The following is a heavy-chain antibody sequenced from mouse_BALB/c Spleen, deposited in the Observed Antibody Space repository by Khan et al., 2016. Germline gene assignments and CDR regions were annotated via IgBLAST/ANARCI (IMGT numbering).Heavy chain of an antibody. D-gene: IGHD2-3*01. Sequence: EVELVESGGDLVKPGGSLKLSCAASGFTFSTYGMSWVRQTPDKRLEWVATFSSGGDYIFYLDSLRGRFTISRDNARNTLYLQMRSLKSEDTAMYYCTRRDGWTMDYWGQGTSVTVSS. V-gene: IGHV5-6*01. CDR2: FSSGGDYI. J-gene: IGHJ4*01. CDR3: TRRDGWTMDY. CDR1: GFTFSTYG.